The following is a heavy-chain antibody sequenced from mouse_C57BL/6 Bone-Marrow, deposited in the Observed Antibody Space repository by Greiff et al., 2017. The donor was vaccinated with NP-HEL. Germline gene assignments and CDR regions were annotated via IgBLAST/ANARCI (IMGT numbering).Heavy chain of an antibody. J-gene: IGHJ4*01. Sequence: VQLQQSGAELARPGASVTLSCKASGYTFTSYGISWVKQRTGQGLEWIGEIYPRSGNTYYNEKFKGKATLTADKSSSTAYMELRSLTSEDSAVYSCARKRVYGNFYAMDYWGQGTSVTVSS. CDR2: IYPRSGNT. V-gene: IGHV1-81*01. CDR1: GYTFTSYG. CDR3: ARKRVYGNFYAMDY. D-gene: IGHD2-1*01.